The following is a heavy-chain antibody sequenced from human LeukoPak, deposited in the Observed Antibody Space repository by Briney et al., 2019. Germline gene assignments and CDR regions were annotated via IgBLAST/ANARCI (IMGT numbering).Heavy chain of an antibody. D-gene: IGHD3-10*01. CDR3: ARFNYYGSGTPRDYGMDV. CDR1: GYRFSRYR. V-gene: IGHV5-51*01. Sequence: ESLKISWKGSGYRFSRYRVGWGRQVARKRLEWVGIIYSCDSDTRYSPSFQGQVTISADKSISTAYLQWSSLKASDTAMYYCARFNYYGSGTPRDYGMDVWGKGTTVTVSS. J-gene: IGHJ6*04. CDR2: IYSCDSDT.